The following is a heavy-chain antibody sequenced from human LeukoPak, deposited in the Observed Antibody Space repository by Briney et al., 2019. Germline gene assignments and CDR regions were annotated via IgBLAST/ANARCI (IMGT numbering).Heavy chain of an antibody. Sequence: ASVKVSCKASGGTFSSYAISWVRQAPGQGLEWMGGIIPIFGTANYAQKFQGRVTITADESTSTAYMELSSLRSEDTAVFYCARISLGAIWGYYYGMDVWGQGTTVTVSS. CDR3: ARISLGAIWGYYYGMDV. V-gene: IGHV1-69*01. J-gene: IGHJ6*02. CDR1: GGTFSSYA. D-gene: IGHD1-26*01. CDR2: IIPIFGTA.